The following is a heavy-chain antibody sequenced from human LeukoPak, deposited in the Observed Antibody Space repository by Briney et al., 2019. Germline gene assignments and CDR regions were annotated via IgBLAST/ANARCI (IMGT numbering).Heavy chain of an antibody. D-gene: IGHD1-1*01. CDR2: ADPEDGET. CDR1: GYTFTDYY. J-gene: IGHJ4*02. V-gene: IGHV1-69-2*01. CDR3: ATDKAVRAGSTGTEY. Sequence: VKLSCKVSGYTFTDYYMYWVQQPHAKGLELMGLADPEDGETIYGEKFKGSVTIVADTSTDTGYMELSSLRSEDTAVYYCATDKAVRAGSTGTEYWGQGTLVTVSS.